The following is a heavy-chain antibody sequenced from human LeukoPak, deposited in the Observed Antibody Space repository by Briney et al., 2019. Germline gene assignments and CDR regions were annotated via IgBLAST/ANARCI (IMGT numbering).Heavy chain of an antibody. D-gene: IGHD3-10*01. CDR1: GFTFSTYS. CDR3: AKDLGGEGGSGFPGY. CDR2: ISGSGGDT. J-gene: IGHJ4*02. V-gene: IGHV3-23*01. Sequence: QAGGSLRLSCTASGFTFSTYSMTWVRQAPGKGLEWVSAISGSGGDTYYADSVKGRFTISRDNSKNTLYLQMNSLRPEDTAVYFCAKDLGGEGGSGFPGYWGQGTLVTVSS.